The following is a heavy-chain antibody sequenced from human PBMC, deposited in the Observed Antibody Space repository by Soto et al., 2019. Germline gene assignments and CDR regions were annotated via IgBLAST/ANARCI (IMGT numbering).Heavy chain of an antibody. V-gene: IGHV3-15*07. CDR3: TTGRRYDDRYYYYGMDV. D-gene: IGHD1-1*01. Sequence: EVQLVESGGGLVKPGGSLRLSCAASGFTFSNAWMNWVRQAPGKGLEWVGRIKSKTDGGTTDYAAPVKGRFTISRNDSKNTLYLQRNSLKTEDTAVYYCTTGRRYDDRYYYYGMDVWGQGTTVTVSS. CDR2: IKSKTDGGTT. J-gene: IGHJ6*02. CDR1: GFTFSNAW.